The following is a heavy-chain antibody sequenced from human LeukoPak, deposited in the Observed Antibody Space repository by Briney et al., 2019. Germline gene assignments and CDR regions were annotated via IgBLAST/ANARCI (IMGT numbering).Heavy chain of an antibody. CDR2: IKSKIDGGTT. J-gene: IGHJ4*02. V-gene: IGHV3-15*01. Sequence: PGGSLRLSCAASGFTFSNAWMSWVRQAPGKGLEWVGRIKSKIDGGTTDYAAPVKGRFTISRDDSKNTLYLQMNSLKTEDTAVYYCTTDRFSTSCCPFDYWGQGTLVTVSS. CDR1: GFTFSNAW. CDR3: TTDRFSTSCCPFDY. D-gene: IGHD2-2*01.